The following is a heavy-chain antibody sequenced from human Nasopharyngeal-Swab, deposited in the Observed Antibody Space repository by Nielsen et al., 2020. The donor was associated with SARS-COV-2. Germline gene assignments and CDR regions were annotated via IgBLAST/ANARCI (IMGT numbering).Heavy chain of an antibody. J-gene: IGHJ4*02. CDR1: GYTFTSYA. V-gene: IGHV7-4-1*02. D-gene: IGHD6-19*01. CDR2: INTNTGNP. Sequence: ASVKVSCKASGYTFTSYAMNWVRRAPGQGLEWMGWINTNTGNPTYAQGFTGRFVFSLDTSVSTAYLQISSLKAEDTAVYYCARTGYSSGWRHFDYWGQGTLVTVSS. CDR3: ARTGYSSGWRHFDY.